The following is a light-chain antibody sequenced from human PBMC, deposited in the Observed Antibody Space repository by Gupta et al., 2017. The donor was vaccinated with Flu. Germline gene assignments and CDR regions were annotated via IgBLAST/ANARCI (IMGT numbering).Light chain of an antibody. CDR3: QQYRISVYT. CDR1: QSVNNNL. CDR2: GAS. J-gene: IGKJ2*01. Sequence: IVSKQSSGTLSFSPGERATLSCRASQSVNNNLLTWYQQKPGQAPRLLIFGASSRATGIPDRFSGSGSGTDFTLTIRRLEPEDFAVYYCQQYRISVYTFGQGTKLEIK. V-gene: IGKV3-20*01.